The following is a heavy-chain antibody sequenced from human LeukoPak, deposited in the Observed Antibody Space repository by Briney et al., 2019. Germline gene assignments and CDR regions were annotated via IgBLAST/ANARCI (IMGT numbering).Heavy chain of an antibody. D-gene: IGHD6-6*01. J-gene: IGHJ6*03. CDR2: ISAGGGGT. Sequence: PGGSLRLSCAASGFTFSSFGMSWVRQAPGRGLEWVSVISAGGGGTYYADSVKGRFTISRDNAKNSLYLQMNSLRADDTAVYYCARASGSSSGGWVYYYYMDVWGKGTTVTVSS. CDR3: ARASGSSSGGWVYYYYMDV. V-gene: IGHV3-23*01. CDR1: GFTFSSFG.